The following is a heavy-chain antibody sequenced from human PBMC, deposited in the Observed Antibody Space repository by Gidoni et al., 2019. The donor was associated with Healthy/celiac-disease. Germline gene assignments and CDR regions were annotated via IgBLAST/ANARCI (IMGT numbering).Heavy chain of an antibody. D-gene: IGHD3-16*01. CDR1: GFSFSSYV. CDR3: AKGIWGVYDAFDI. V-gene: IGHV3-23*01. Sequence: EVQLLESGGGLVQPGGSLRLSCAASGFSFSSYVMSWVRQAPGKGLEWVSAISGSGGSTYYADSVKGRFTISRDNSKNTLYLQMNSLRAEDTAVYYCAKGIWGVYDAFDIWGQGTMVTVSS. J-gene: IGHJ3*02. CDR2: ISGSGGST.